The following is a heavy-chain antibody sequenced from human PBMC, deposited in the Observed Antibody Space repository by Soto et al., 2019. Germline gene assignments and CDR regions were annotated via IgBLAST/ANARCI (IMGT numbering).Heavy chain of an antibody. Sequence: SGGSLRLSCAASGFTVSSTYLTWVRQAPGKGLEWVAILYTGTDTVYADSVKGRFTISRDSSKNTFYLQMNSLRAEDTAMYFCERYNYTGTYSGRFMDYWGQGSLDTVSS. CDR3: ERYNYTGTYSGRFMDY. D-gene: IGHD1-1*01. CDR1: GFTVSSTY. CDR2: LYTGTDT. J-gene: IGHJ4*02. V-gene: IGHV3-53*01.